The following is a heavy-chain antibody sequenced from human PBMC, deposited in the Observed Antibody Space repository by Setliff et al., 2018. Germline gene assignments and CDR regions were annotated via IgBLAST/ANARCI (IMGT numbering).Heavy chain of an antibody. CDR1: GYTFSDYY. J-gene: IGHJ4*02. CDR2: INPNTGGT. D-gene: IGHD1-26*01. CDR3: ARDLLGSQGRTFDL. V-gene: IGHV1-2*02. Sequence: ASVTVSCKASGYTFSDYYMHWIRQAPGQGPEWMGCINPNTGGTRFAQKFQFGVTMTADKAITTAYMELTRLTSDDTAMYYCARDLLGSQGRTFDLWGQGTLVTVSS.